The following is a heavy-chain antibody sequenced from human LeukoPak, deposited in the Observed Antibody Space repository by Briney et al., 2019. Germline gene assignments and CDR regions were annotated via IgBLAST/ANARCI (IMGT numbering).Heavy chain of an antibody. CDR1: GFTFSDYY. J-gene: IGHJ5*02. CDR3: ARRSFSRYCSAGTCAFSRFDP. Sequence: GGSLRLSCAASGFTFSDYYMSWIRQAPGKGLEWVSYISGRSSYTDFVGFVKGRFTISRDNAKNSLYLQMNSLRAEDTAVYYCARRSFSRYCSAGTCAFSRFDPWGQGTLVTVSS. D-gene: IGHD2-15*01. CDR2: ISGRSSYT. V-gene: IGHV3-11*03.